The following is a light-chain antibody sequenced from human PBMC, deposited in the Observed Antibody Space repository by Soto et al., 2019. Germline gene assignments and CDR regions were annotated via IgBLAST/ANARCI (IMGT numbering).Light chain of an antibody. V-gene: IGKV1-33*01. CDR1: QDIRHY. CDR2: DAS. CDR3: QQYHDFPYT. Sequence: DIQMTQSPSSLSASVGDRVTITCQASQDIRHYLNWYQQKPGKAPKLLTFDASNLETGVPSRFSGSRSGTDFTLSITSLQPEDIATYYCQQYHDFPYTFGQGTKLEIK. J-gene: IGKJ2*01.